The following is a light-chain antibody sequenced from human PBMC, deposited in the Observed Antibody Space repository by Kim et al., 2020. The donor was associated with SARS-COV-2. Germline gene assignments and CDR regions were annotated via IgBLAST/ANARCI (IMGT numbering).Light chain of an antibody. CDR1: ESINSRY. J-gene: IGKJ2*01. CDR3: QQYGTSLYT. V-gene: IGKV3-20*01. Sequence: LSPAESATLSCRASESINSRYLAWYQQKPGQAPRLLIYAASSRATGISDRFSGSGSGTDFTLTISRLEPEDIAVYYCQQYGTSLYTFGQGTNLEIK. CDR2: AAS.